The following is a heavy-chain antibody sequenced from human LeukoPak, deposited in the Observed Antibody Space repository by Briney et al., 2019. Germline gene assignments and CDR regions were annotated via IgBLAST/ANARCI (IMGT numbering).Heavy chain of an antibody. CDR3: AKGSCSSTNCYLSDY. J-gene: IGHJ4*02. Sequence: PGGSLRLSCAASGFTFDDYAMHWVRQAPGTGLEWVSGISWNSGSIGYADSVKGRFTISRDNAKNSLYLQMNSLIPEDMALYYCAKGSCSSTNCYLSDYWGQGTLVTVSS. V-gene: IGHV3-9*03. CDR2: ISWNSGSI. CDR1: GFTFDDYA. D-gene: IGHD2-2*01.